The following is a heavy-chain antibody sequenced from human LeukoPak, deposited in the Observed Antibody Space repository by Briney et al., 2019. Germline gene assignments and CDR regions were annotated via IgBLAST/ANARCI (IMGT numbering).Heavy chain of an antibody. Sequence: GASVKVSCKASGYTFTSYGISWVRQAPGQGLEWMGWISAYNGNTNYAQKLQGRVTMTTDTSTSTAYMELRSLRSDDTAVYYCARDRAPIAAAGTSGYWGQGTLVTVSS. D-gene: IGHD6-13*01. CDR1: GYTFTSYG. CDR2: ISAYNGNT. J-gene: IGHJ4*02. V-gene: IGHV1-18*01. CDR3: ARDRAPIAAAGTSGY.